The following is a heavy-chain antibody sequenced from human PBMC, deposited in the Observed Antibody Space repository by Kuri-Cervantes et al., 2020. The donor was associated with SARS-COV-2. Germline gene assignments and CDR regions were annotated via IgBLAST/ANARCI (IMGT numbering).Heavy chain of an antibody. CDR3: VKSVGKWTGEAFDY. CDR1: GFTFSSYS. D-gene: IGHD3/OR15-3a*01. V-gene: IGHV3-48*02. CDR2: ISSSSSTI. Sequence: GGSLRLSCAASGFTFSSYSMNWVRQAPGKGLEWVSYISSSSSTIYYADSVKGRFTISRDNAKKTLYLQMNSLRDEDTAFYYCVKSVGKWTGEAFDYWGQGTLVTVSS. J-gene: IGHJ4*02.